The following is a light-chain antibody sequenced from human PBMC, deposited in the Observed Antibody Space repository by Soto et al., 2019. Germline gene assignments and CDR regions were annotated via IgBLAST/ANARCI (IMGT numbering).Light chain of an antibody. J-gene: IGLJ1*01. V-gene: IGLV2-8*01. Sequence: QSALTQPPSASGSPGQSVTISCTGTSSDVGVYNSVSWYQQHPAQAPKLMIYDVSKRPSGVPDRFSGSKSGNTASLTVSGLQAEDEADYYCSSYAGTHIVFGTGTMVTVL. CDR3: SSYAGTHIV. CDR1: SSDVGVYNS. CDR2: DVS.